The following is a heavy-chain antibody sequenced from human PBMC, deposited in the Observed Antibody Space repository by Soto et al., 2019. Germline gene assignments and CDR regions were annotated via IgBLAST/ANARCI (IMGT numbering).Heavy chain of an antibody. D-gene: IGHD1-1*01. CDR1: GFTFSSYS. CDR2: ISSSSSYI. J-gene: IGHJ6*02. Sequence: GSLRLSCAASGFTFSSYSMNWVRQAPGKGLEWVSSISSSSSYIYYADSVKGRFTISRDNAKNSLYLQMNSLRAEDTAVYYCGRCWNGDYYYGMDVWGQGTTVTVSS. CDR3: GRCWNGDYYYGMDV. V-gene: IGHV3-21*01.